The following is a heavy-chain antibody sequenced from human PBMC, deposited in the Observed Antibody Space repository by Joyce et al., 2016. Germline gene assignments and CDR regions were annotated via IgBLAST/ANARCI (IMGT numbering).Heavy chain of an antibody. CDR2: INPDSGAT. V-gene: IGHV1-46*01. J-gene: IGHJ4*02. CDR3: ARDLNYYGSGSFGDY. D-gene: IGHD3-10*01. CDR1: GYTFTSYF. Sequence: QVQLVQSGAEVKKPGASVKISCKASGYTFTSYFMHWVRQAPGQGLEWMGIINPDSGATTYAQRFEGRVAMTRDTSSSTVYMELSSLRSEDTAVYYCARDLNYYGSGSFGDYWGQGTLVTVSS.